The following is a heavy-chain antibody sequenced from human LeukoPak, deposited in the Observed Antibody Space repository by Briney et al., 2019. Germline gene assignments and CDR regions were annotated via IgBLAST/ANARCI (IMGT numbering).Heavy chain of an antibody. CDR2: IKQDGSEK. Sequence: GGSLRLSCAASGFTFSSYWMSWVRQAPGKGLEWVANIKQDGSEKYYVDSVKGRFTISRDNAKNSLYLQMNSLRAEDTAVYYCARGDVDTAMTTWYYFDYWGQGTLVTVSS. V-gene: IGHV3-7*01. CDR1: GFTFSSYW. D-gene: IGHD5-18*01. CDR3: ARGDVDTAMTTWYYFDY. J-gene: IGHJ4*02.